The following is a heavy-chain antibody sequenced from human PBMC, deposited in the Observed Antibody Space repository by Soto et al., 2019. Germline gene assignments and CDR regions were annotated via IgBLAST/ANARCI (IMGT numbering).Heavy chain of an antibody. CDR1: EFTFNTYW. CDR2: INADGSSI. V-gene: IGHV3-74*03. D-gene: IGHD3-3*01. J-gene: IGHJ4*02. Sequence: VQLVESGGDLVQPGGSLRLSCAASEFTFNTYWMHWVRQAPGKGLVWVSRINADGSSITYADSVKGRFTISRDNVKNTLSLQMNSLRAEDTGVYYCARDRRFAVDYWGQGTLVTVSS. CDR3: ARDRRFAVDY.